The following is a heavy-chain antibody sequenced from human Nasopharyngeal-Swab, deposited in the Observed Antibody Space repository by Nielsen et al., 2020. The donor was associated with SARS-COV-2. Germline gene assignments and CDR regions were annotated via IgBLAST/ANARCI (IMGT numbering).Heavy chain of an antibody. J-gene: IGHJ4*02. V-gene: IGHV4-39*01. Sequence: SETLSLTCTVSGGSISSSSYYWGWIRQPPGKGLEWIGSIYYSGSTYYNPSLKSRDTISVDTSKNQFSLKLSSVTAADTAVYYCARQGPDCSGGSCYSGHWGQGTLVTVSS. D-gene: IGHD2-15*01. CDR2: IYYSGST. CDR3: ARQGPDCSGGSCYSGH. CDR1: GGSISSSSYY.